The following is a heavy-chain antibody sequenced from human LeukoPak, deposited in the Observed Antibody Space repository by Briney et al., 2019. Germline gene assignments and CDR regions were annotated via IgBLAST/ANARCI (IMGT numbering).Heavy chain of an antibody. CDR3: ARGSRGYSYGYTFDY. Sequence: SETLSLTCAVYGGPFSGYYWSWIRQPPGKGLEWIGEINHSGSTNYNPSLKSRVTISVDTSKNQFSLKLSSVTAADTAVYYCARGSRGYSYGYTFDYWGQGTLVTVSS. D-gene: IGHD5-18*01. CDR2: INHSGST. CDR1: GGPFSGYY. J-gene: IGHJ4*02. V-gene: IGHV4-34*01.